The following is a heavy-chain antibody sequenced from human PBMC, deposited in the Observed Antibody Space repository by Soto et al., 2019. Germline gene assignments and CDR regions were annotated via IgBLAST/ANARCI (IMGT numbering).Heavy chain of an antibody. Sequence: QVQLVQSGAEVKKPGASVKVSCKASGYTFTTYTMHWVRQAPGQRLEWMGWINAGNGKTKYSQKFQGRVTITRDTSASKAYMELSSLRSEDTAVYYCARYSGSYQDAFDIWGQVPMVTVSS. J-gene: IGHJ3*02. CDR2: INAGNGKT. CDR1: GYTFTTYT. CDR3: ARYSGSYQDAFDI. V-gene: IGHV1-3*01. D-gene: IGHD1-26*01.